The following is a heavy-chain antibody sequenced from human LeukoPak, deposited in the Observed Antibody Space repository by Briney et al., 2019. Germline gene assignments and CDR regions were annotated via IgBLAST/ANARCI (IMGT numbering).Heavy chain of an antibody. J-gene: IGHJ4*02. Sequence: PGRSLRLSCAASGFTFSSYGIHWVRQAPGKGLEWVAIIWYDGSNKYYADSVKGRFTISRDNSKNTLYLQMNSLRAEDTAVYYCAKDRSDNSTWYVGSHWGQGTLVTVSS. CDR2: IWYDGSNK. CDR3: AKDRSDNSTWYVGSH. V-gene: IGHV3-33*06. CDR1: GFTFSSYG. D-gene: IGHD2/OR15-2a*01.